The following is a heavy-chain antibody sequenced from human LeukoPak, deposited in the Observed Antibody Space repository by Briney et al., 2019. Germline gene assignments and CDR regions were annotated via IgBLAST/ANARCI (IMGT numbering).Heavy chain of an antibody. CDR2: INAGNGNT. Sequence: GASVKVSCKASGYTFTSYGISWVRQAPGQRLEWMGWINAGNGNTKYSQKFQGRVTITRDTSASTAYMELSSLRSEDTAVYYCARHYYDSSGYSDYFDYWGQGALVTVSS. D-gene: IGHD3-22*01. V-gene: IGHV1-3*01. J-gene: IGHJ4*02. CDR1: GYTFTSYG. CDR3: ARHYYDSSGYSDYFDY.